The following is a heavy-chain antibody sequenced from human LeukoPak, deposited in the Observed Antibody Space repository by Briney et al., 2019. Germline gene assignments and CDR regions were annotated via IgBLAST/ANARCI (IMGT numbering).Heavy chain of an antibody. CDR1: GLSFTNYA. CDR2: LTGYGGA. Sequence: GGSLRLSCGASGLSFTNYAMMWVRQAPGKGVQWISTLTGYGGAYYADSGEGRFIISRDISKNTMFLQMYSLRAEDTAVYYCAKGAAAGKVDWFDHWGQGTLVTVSS. V-gene: IGHV3-23*01. CDR3: AKGAAAGKVDWFDH. J-gene: IGHJ5*02. D-gene: IGHD6-13*01.